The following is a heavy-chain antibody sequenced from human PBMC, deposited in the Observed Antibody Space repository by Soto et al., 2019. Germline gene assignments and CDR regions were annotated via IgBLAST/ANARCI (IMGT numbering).Heavy chain of an antibody. J-gene: IGHJ2*01. CDR2: IGGSGENT. Sequence: EVQLLESGGGLVQPGGSLRLSCADSGATSRNDAMSWVRQAPGKGLEWVSSIGGSGENTYYADSVKGRFTISRDNSKDTLYLQMDSLRAEDTAVYFCAKVFRQPYWFLDLWGRGTLVTVSS. CDR3: AKVFRQPYWFLDL. CDR1: GATSRNDA. V-gene: IGHV3-23*01. D-gene: IGHD6-6*01.